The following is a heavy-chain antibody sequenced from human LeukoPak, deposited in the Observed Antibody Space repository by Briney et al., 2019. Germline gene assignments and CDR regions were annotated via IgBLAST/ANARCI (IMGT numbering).Heavy chain of an antibody. J-gene: IGHJ4*02. D-gene: IGHD6-19*01. Sequence: GGSLRLSCAASGFTFSSYSMTWVRQAPGKGPEWVSSISSNSSYIYYADSVKGRFTISRDNAKNSLYLQMNSLRAEDTAVYYCARELAGSSGFDYWGQGTLVTVSS. CDR1: GFTFSSYS. CDR3: ARELAGSSGFDY. V-gene: IGHV3-21*01. CDR2: ISSNSSYI.